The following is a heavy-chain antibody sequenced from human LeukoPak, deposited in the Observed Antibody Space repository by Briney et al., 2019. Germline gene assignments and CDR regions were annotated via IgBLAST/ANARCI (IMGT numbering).Heavy chain of an antibody. V-gene: IGHV3-30-3*01. CDR3: ARGSGSSTRGWFDP. D-gene: IGHD6-13*01. CDR1: GFTFSSYW. J-gene: IGHJ5*02. Sequence: GGSLRLSCAASGFTFSSYWMHWVRQAPGKGLEWVVVISYDASNKYCADSVKGRFTISRDNSKNTLYLQMNSLRGEDTSVYYCARGSGSSTRGWFDPWGQGTLVTVSS. CDR2: ISYDASNK.